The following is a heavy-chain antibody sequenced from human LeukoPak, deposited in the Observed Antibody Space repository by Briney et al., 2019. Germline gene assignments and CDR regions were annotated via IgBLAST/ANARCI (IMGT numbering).Heavy chain of an antibody. V-gene: IGHV4-39*02. CDR1: GGYISSASYF. CDR3: ARYLNYDDDTAAFDI. CDR2: IYYRGDT. Sequence: SETLSLTCTVSGGYISSASYFWGWIRQPPGKGLEWIGSIYYRGDTYYNPSLKSRVTISVDTSKNHFSLKLSSVTAADTAVYYCARYLNYDDDTAAFDIWGQGTMVAVSS. J-gene: IGHJ3*02. D-gene: IGHD4-17*01.